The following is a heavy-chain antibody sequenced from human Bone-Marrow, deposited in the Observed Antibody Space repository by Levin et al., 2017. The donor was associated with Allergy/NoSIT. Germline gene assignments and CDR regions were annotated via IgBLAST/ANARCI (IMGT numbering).Heavy chain of an antibody. V-gene: IGHV2-5*02. D-gene: IGHD2/OR15-2a*01. CDR3: AHAYFAFFEERSLWFGA. J-gene: IGHJ5*02. Sequence: SLTARGVGVGWIRQPPGKALEWLALIFSGGDEWFSPSLKTRLTITKDTSKRQVVLRMTRMNPVDTGTYYCAHAYFAFFEERSLWFGAWGQGIPVTVSA. CDR1: SLTARGVG. CDR2: IFSGGDE.